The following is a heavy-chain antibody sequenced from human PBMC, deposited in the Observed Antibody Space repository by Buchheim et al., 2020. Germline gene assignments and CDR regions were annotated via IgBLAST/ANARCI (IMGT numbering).Heavy chain of an antibody. J-gene: IGHJ4*02. D-gene: IGHD3-22*01. CDR1: GFTFSSYW. CDR3: ARYGLLVGRVNILD. CDR2: ITSDGSST. Sequence: EVQLVESGGGLVQPGGSLRLSCVASGFTFSSYWMHWVRQAPEKGLVWVSRITSDGSSTSYADSVEGRFTISREKAKNTLYLQMNSLRAEDTAVDYCARYGLLVGRVNILDWGQGTL. V-gene: IGHV3-74*01.